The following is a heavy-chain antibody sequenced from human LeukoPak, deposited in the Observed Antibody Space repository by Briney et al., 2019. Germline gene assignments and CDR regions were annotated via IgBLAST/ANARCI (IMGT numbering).Heavy chain of an antibody. D-gene: IGHD6-6*01. CDR2: IYYSGST. CDR1: GGSISSYY. V-gene: IGHV4-59*01. CDR3: AREAYSSSYFDY. J-gene: IGHJ4*02. Sequence: SETLFLTCTVSGGSISSYYWSWIRQPPGKGLEWIGYIYYSGSTNYNPSLKSRVTISVDTSKNQSSLKLSSVTAADTAVYYCAREAYSSSYFDYWGQGTLVTVSS.